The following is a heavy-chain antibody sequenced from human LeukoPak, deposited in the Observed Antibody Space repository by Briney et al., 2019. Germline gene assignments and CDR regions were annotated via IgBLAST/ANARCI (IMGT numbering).Heavy chain of an antibody. J-gene: IGHJ4*02. V-gene: IGHV3-23*01. Sequence: GGSLRLSCAAPGFTFSSYAMSWVRQAPGKGLEWVSAISGSGGSTYYADSVKGRFTISRDNSKNTLYLQMNSLRSEDTAVYYCAREGVAARPFDYWGQGTLVTVSS. D-gene: IGHD6-6*01. CDR2: ISGSGGST. CDR3: AREGVAARPFDY. CDR1: GFTFSSYA.